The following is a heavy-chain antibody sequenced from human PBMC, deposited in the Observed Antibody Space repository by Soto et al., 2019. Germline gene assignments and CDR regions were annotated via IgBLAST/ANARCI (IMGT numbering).Heavy chain of an antibody. J-gene: IGHJ4*02. CDR2: ISGSGGST. CDR1: GFTFSSYA. V-gene: IGHV3-23*01. CDR3: SRSLDS. Sequence: PGGSLRLSCAASGFTFSSYAMSWVRQAPGKGLEWVSAISGSGGSTYYADSVKGRFTISRDNAKNSLYLQMSSLTAEDSGLYYCSRSLDSWGQGIRVTVSS.